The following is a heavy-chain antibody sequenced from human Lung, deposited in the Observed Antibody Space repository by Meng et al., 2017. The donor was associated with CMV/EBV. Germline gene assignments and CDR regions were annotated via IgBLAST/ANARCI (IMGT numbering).Heavy chain of an antibody. CDR2: ISGIGGSI. J-gene: IGHJ4*02. V-gene: IGHV3-23*01. CDR3: AKIGYCSTASCNTLGYFDY. D-gene: IGHD2-2*02. CDR1: VFITSTYA. Sequence: SXNISXAASVFITSTYAMTGVRQGPGRGLEWVSGISGIGGSIYYAESVKCRFAISRDKSRNTLYLQMNNRRDEDTDKYYCAKIGYCSTASCNTLGYFDYWGQGTXVTVSS.